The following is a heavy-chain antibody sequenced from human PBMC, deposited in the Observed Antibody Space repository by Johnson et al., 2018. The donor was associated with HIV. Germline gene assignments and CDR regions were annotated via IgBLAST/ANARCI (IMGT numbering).Heavy chain of an antibody. CDR3: AVTVHSSGWYGGDDAFDI. D-gene: IGHD6-19*01. Sequence: VQLVESGGGLVQPGRSLRLSCAASGFTFDEYAMHWVRQATGKGLEWVSTIGTAGDTYYPGSVKGRFTISRENAKNSLYLQMNSLRAGDTAVYYCAVTVHSSGWYGGDDAFDIWGQGTMVTVSS. CDR1: GFTFDEYA. J-gene: IGHJ3*02. V-gene: IGHV3-13*01. CDR2: IGTAGDT.